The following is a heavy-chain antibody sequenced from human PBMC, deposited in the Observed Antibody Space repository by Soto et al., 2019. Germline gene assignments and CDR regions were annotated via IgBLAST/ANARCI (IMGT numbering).Heavy chain of an antibody. V-gene: IGHV1-69*01. Sequence: QVQLVQSGAEVKKPGSSVKVSCKASGGTFSGYVISWVRQAPGQGLEWMGGILPIFGSTNYTQKLQGRVTITAEESTSTAYMELTSLRFEDSAVYYCARDYYRPGVDFWGQGTLVSVSS. D-gene: IGHD3-10*01. J-gene: IGHJ4*02. CDR1: GGTFSGYV. CDR2: ILPIFGST. CDR3: ARDYYRPGVDF.